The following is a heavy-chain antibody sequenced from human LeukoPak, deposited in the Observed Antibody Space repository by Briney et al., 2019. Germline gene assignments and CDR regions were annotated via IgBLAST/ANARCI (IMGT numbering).Heavy chain of an antibody. D-gene: IGHD3-9*01. CDR1: GYTFTGYY. CDR3: ARDHNPYIPIDKFDTYNWFDP. Sequence: ASVKVSCKASGYTFTGYYMHWVRQAPGQGLEWMGRINPNSGGTNYAQKFQGRVTMTRDTSISTAYMELSRLRSDDTAVYYCARDHNPYIPIDKFDTYNWFDPWGQGTLVTVSS. CDR2: INPNSGGT. V-gene: IGHV1-2*06. J-gene: IGHJ5*02.